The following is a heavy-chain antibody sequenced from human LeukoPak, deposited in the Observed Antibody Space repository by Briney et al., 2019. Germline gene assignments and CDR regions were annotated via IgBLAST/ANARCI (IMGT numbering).Heavy chain of an antibody. D-gene: IGHD3-16*02. J-gene: IGHJ3*02. CDR2: IDDSGNT. Sequence: PSETLSLTCTVSGVSISPYHWDWIRQPPGKGLEWIGYIDDSGNTNYNPSLKSRLTISVATSKNQFSLKLSSVTAADTAVYYCARETRGFIGDAFDIWGQGTLVTVSS. V-gene: IGHV4-59*01. CDR1: GVSISPYH. CDR3: ARETRGFIGDAFDI.